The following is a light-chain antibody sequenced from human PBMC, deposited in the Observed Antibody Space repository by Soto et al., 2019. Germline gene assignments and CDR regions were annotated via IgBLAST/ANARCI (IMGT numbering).Light chain of an antibody. CDR2: WAS. CDR3: RNYFRPWT. Sequence: DIVMTQSPDSLAVSLGERATINCKSSQSVLYSSNNKNYLAWYQQKPGQPPKLLIYWASTRESGVPDRFSGSGYGTDFTLTISSLQAEDVSVYYCRNYFRPWTFGQGTKVEIK. J-gene: IGKJ1*01. CDR1: QSVLYSSNNKNY. V-gene: IGKV4-1*01.